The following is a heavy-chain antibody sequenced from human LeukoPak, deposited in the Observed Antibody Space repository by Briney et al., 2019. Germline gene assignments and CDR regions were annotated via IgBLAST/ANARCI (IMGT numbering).Heavy chain of an antibody. Sequence: SETLSLTCAVSGGSISTGDYYWSWIRQPPGRGLEWIGYIYYSGSTYYNPSLKSRVTLSVDTSKNQFPLNLSSVTAADTAVYYCARATYQVVSRWFDPWGQGTLVTVSS. CDR2: IYYSGST. J-gene: IGHJ5*02. CDR3: ARATYQVVSRWFDP. V-gene: IGHV4-30-4*01. CDR1: GGSISTGDYY. D-gene: IGHD2-2*01.